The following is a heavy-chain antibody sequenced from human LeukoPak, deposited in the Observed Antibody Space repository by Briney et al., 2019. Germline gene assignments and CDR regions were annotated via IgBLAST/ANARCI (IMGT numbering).Heavy chain of an antibody. Sequence: SETLSLTCTVSGGSISSTSSYWGWIRQPPGKGLEWIGNIYYTGSTYYNPSLKSRVTIAVDTSKNQFSLKLSSVTAADTAVYYCARESGYYDTSGYYAYWGQGTLVTVSS. CDR2: IYYTGST. D-gene: IGHD3-22*01. J-gene: IGHJ4*02. V-gene: IGHV4-39*02. CDR1: GGSISSTSSY. CDR3: ARESGYYDTSGYYAY.